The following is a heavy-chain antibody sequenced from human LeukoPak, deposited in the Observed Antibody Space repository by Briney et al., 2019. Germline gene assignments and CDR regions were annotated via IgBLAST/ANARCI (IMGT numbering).Heavy chain of an antibody. Sequence: PSETLSLTCAVYGGSFSGYYWSWIRQPPGKGLEWIGEINHSGSTNYNPSLKSRVTISVDTSKNQFSLKLSSVTAADTAVYYCASGYSSGWYPWYFDLWGRGTLVTVSP. V-gene: IGHV4-34*01. CDR1: GGSFSGYY. J-gene: IGHJ2*01. CDR2: INHSGST. CDR3: ASGYSSGWYPWYFDL. D-gene: IGHD6-19*01.